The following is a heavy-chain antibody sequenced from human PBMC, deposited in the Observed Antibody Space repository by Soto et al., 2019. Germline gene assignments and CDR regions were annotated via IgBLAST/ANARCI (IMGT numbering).Heavy chain of an antibody. D-gene: IGHD6-13*01. CDR1: GFTFTKSG. CDR3: AKDGLSDSPSAIDY. V-gene: IGHV3-23*01. J-gene: IGHJ4*02. CDR2: IGGSGRKT. Sequence: HPGGSLRLSCAASGFTFTKSGMSWVRQAPGKGLEWVAGIGGSGRKTYYADSVKGRFSISRDNSKNSLFLQMNSLSADDTAIYYCAKDGLSDSPSAIDYWGLGTLVTVSS.